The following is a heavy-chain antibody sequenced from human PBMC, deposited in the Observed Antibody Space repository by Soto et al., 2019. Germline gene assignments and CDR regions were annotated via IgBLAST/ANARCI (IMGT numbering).Heavy chain of an antibody. CDR3: ARGGYSSSWYAFDI. Sequence: GGSLRLSCAASGFTFSDYYMSWIRQAPGKGLEWVSYISSSSSYTNYADSVKGRFTISRDNAKNSLYLQMNSLRAEDTAVYYCARGGYSSSWYAFDIWGQGTMVTVSS. CDR2: ISSSSSYT. V-gene: IGHV3-11*06. D-gene: IGHD6-13*01. CDR1: GFTFSDYY. J-gene: IGHJ3*02.